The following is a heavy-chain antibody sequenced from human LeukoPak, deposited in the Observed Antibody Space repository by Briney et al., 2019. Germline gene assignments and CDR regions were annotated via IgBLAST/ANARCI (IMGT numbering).Heavy chain of an antibody. V-gene: IGHV3-30*18. CDR1: GFTFSSYG. Sequence: GGSLRLSCAASGFTFSSYGMHWVRQAPGKGLGWVAVISYDGSNKYYADSVKGRFTISRDNSKNTLYLQMNSLRAEDTAVYYCAKDFLAWFEESPPDYWGQGTLVTVSS. D-gene: IGHD3-10*01. CDR3: AKDFLAWFEESPPDY. CDR2: ISYDGSNK. J-gene: IGHJ4*02.